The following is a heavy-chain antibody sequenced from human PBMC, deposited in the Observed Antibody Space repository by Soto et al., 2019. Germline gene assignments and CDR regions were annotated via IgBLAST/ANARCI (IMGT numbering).Heavy chain of an antibody. CDR2: ITGSDYV. V-gene: IGHV3-21*02. CDR1: GFIFSTYN. CDR3: SPHTIGLTIFGGEN. J-gene: IGHJ4*02. D-gene: IGHD3-3*01. Sequence: EVQLVESGGGLVKPGGSLRLSCAASGFIFSTYNMNWVRQAPGKGLEWISCITGSDYVYYADSVKGRFTVSRDNAQNSLYLQMDSPRAEDTAVYYCSPHTIGLTIFGGENWGPGTLVTVSS.